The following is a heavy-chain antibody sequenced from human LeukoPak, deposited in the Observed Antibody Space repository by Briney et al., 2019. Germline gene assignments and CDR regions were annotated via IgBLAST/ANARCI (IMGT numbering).Heavy chain of an antibody. CDR3: ARQAVGIVGAKIDY. V-gene: IGHV4-34*01. J-gene: IGHJ4*02. CDR2: INHSGST. D-gene: IGHD1-26*01. CDR1: GGSFSGYY. Sequence: SETLSLTCAVYGGSFSGYYWSWIRQPPGKGLEWIGEINHSGSTNYNPSLESRVTISVDTSKNQFSLKLSSVTAADTAVYYCARQAVGIVGAKIDYWGQGTLVTVSS.